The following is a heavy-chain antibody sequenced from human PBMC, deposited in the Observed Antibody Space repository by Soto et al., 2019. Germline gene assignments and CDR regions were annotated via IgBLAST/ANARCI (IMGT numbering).Heavy chain of an antibody. CDR1: GFSFSTYG. D-gene: IGHD6-6*01. J-gene: IGHJ6*02. CDR2: ISNDGSNK. Sequence: QVQMVESGGGVVQPWRSLRLSCAASGFSFSTYGMHWVRQAPGKGLEWMAVISNDGSNKYYADSVKGRFTISRDNSKDTLFLQVIRLRGEDTAIYSCANVIRADSTSSNFYYYSGMHVWGQGTTVTFSS. V-gene: IGHV3-30*18. CDR3: ANVIRADSTSSNFYYYSGMHV.